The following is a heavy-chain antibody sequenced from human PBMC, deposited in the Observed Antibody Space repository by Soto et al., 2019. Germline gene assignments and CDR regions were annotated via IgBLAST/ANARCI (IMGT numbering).Heavy chain of an antibody. Sequence: ASVKVSCKASGYTFTGYYMHWVRQAPGQGLEWMGWINPNSGGTNYAQKFQGRVTMTRDTSISTVYMELSRLRSEDTAVYYCARDITTVVTTGVYFDYWGQGTLVTVSS. V-gene: IGHV1-2*02. CDR3: ARDITTVVTTGVYFDY. CDR1: GYTFTGYY. D-gene: IGHD4-17*01. CDR2: INPNSGGT. J-gene: IGHJ4*02.